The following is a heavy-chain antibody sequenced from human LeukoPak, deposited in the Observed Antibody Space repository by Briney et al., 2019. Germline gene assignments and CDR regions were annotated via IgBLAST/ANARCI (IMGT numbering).Heavy chain of an antibody. CDR2: INQSGNT. V-gene: IGHV4-34*01. CDR3: ARGNSSSSLNWFDP. J-gene: IGHJ5*02. D-gene: IGHD6-6*01. Sequence: SETLSLTCGVHGGSFSGYYWSWIRQPPGKGLEWIEEINQSGNTNYNPSLKSRVTISVDTSKNQFSLRLYSVTAADTAAYYCARGNSSSSLNWFDPWGQGTLVTVSS. CDR1: GGSFSGYY.